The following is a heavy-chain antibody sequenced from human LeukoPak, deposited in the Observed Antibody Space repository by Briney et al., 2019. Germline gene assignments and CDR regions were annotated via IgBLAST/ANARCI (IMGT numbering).Heavy chain of an antibody. V-gene: IGHV1-2*02. D-gene: IGHD6-19*01. CDR2: INPNSGDT. CDR3: ARVGSSGWYVHPTLDY. J-gene: IGHJ4*02. CDR1: GYTFTSYG. Sequence: GASVKVSCKASGYTFTSYGISWVRQAPGQGLEWMGWINPNSGDTNYAQKFQDRVTVTRDTSISTAYMDLSWLRSDDTAVYYCARVGSSGWYVHPTLDYWGQGTLVTVSS.